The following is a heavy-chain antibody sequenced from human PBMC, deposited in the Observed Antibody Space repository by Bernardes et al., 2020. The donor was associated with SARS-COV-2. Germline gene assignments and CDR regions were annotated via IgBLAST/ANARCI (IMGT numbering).Heavy chain of an antibody. CDR1: GFTFRSYS. J-gene: IGHJ6*02. V-gene: IGHV3-48*01. Sequence: GWSLRLSCAASGFTFRSYSMNWVRQAPGKGLEWVSYISSSSSTIYYADSVKGRFTISRDNAKNSLYLQMNSLRAEDTAVYYCARDRGFYDFGAYYYYGMDVWGQGTTVTVSS. CDR3: ARDRGFYDFGAYYYYGMDV. D-gene: IGHD3-3*01. CDR2: ISSSSSTI.